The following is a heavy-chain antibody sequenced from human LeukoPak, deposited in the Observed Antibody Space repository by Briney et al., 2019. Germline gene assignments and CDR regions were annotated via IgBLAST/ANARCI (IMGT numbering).Heavy chain of an antibody. V-gene: IGHV4-34*01. D-gene: IGHD5-24*01. Sequence: SETLSLTCAVYGGSFSGYYWSWIRQPPGKGLEWIGEINHSGSTNYNPSLKSRVTISVDKSKTQFSLKLSSVTAADTAMYYCATAMATYSGTFDIWGQGTMVTVSS. CDR1: GGSFSGYY. CDR2: INHSGST. J-gene: IGHJ3*02. CDR3: ATAMATYSGTFDI.